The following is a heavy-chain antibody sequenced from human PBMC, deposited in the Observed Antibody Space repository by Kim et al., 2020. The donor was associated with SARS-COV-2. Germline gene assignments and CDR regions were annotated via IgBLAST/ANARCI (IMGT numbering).Heavy chain of an antibody. D-gene: IGHD3-10*01. Sequence: SETLSLTCTVSGGSISSGGYYWSWIHQHPGKGLEWIGYIYYSGSTYYNPSLKSRVTISVDTSKNQFSLKLSSVTAADTAVYYCARGYYYGSGAQFDYWGQGTLVTVSS. CDR3: ARGYYYGSGAQFDY. J-gene: IGHJ4*02. V-gene: IGHV4-31*03. CDR2: IYYSGST. CDR1: GGSISSGGYY.